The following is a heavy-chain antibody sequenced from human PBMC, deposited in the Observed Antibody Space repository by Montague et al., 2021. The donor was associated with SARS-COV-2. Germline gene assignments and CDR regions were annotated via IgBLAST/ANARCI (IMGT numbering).Heavy chain of an antibody. CDR3: ARHGGNDAFDI. D-gene: IGHD4-23*01. Sequence: SETLSLTCTASGGSIGASYWSWIRQPPGKGLEWIGYIVNSGSTNPNPSLESRVTMSVDTTKNQFSLKLNSVTAADTAVYYCARHGGNDAFDIWGRGTMVTVSS. V-gene: IGHV4-59*01. CDR1: GGSIGASY. J-gene: IGHJ3*02. CDR2: IVNSGST.